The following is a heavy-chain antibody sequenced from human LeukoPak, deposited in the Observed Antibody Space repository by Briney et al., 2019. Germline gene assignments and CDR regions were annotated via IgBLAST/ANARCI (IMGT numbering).Heavy chain of an antibody. Sequence: SETLSLTCIVSGGSIRSSSNSNYWGWIRQLPGKGLEWLGSVFYSGSTFYNPSLRSRITISVDMAKNQFFLKLSSVTAADTAVYYCARLMTNYYGSEKGPWGQGALVTVSS. CDR1: GGSIRSSSNSNY. V-gene: IGHV4-39*01. CDR2: VFYSGST. CDR3: ARLMTNYYGSEKGP. D-gene: IGHD3-10*01. J-gene: IGHJ4*02.